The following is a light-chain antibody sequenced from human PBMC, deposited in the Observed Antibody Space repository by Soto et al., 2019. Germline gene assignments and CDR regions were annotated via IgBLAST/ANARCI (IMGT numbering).Light chain of an antibody. CDR3: QQYRNWPPWT. V-gene: IGKV3-15*01. J-gene: IGKJ1*01. CDR2: DAS. CDR1: QSISSD. Sequence: EIVMTQSPATLSVSPGERATLSCRASQSISSDLAWFQQKPGQAPRLLIYDASTRATGVPARFSGSGSGTDFTLTISSLQSEDSAVYYCQQYRNWPPWTFGQGTKLETK.